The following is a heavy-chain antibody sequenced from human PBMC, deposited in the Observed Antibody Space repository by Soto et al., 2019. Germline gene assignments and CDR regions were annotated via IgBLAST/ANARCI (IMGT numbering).Heavy chain of an antibody. D-gene: IGHD5-18*01. J-gene: IGHJ6*02. V-gene: IGHV5-51*01. CDR3: ASRDTDYYYGMDV. CDR1: GYSFTSYW. CDR2: IYHGDSDN. Sequence: AEPLKISCKGSGYSFTSYWLGWVRQIAGKGLEWMGIIYHGDSDNRYSPSFKGQVTISADKSIRTAYMQSIRLKAADTAMYYCASRDTDYYYGMDVWGQGTTVTVSS.